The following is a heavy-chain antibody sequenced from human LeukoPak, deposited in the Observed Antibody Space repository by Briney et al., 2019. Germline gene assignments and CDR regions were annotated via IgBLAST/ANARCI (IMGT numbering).Heavy chain of an antibody. Sequence: PGGSLRLSCAASGFTFSSYEMNWVRQAPGKGLEWVSYISSSSSYTNYADSVKGRFTISRDNAKNSLYLQMNSLRAEDTAVYYCARDPPYSDWGQGTLVTVSS. CDR1: GFTFSSYE. V-gene: IGHV3-48*03. CDR3: ARDPPYSD. D-gene: IGHD2-21*01. CDR2: ISSSSSYT. J-gene: IGHJ4*02.